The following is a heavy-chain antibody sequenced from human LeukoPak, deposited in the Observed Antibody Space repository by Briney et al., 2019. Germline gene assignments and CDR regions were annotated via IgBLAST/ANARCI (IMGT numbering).Heavy chain of an antibody. V-gene: IGHV4-30-4*08. J-gene: IGHJ2*01. CDR3: ARVLLWFGELLGNWYFDL. Sequence: KPSQTLSLTCTVSGGSISSGDYYWSWIRQPPGKGLEWIGYIYYSGSTYYNPSLKSRVTISVDMSKNQFSLKLSSVTAADTAVYYCARVLLWFGELLGNWYFDLWGRGTLVTVSS. CDR1: GGSISSGDYY. D-gene: IGHD3-10*01. CDR2: IYYSGST.